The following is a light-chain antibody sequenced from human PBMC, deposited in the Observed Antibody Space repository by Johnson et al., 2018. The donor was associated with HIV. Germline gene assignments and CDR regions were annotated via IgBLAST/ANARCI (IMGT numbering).Light chain of an antibody. CDR2: DNN. J-gene: IGLJ1*01. Sequence: QSVLTQPPSVSAASGQRVDISCSGSSSNIENNYLSWYQQLPHTAPRLLIYDNNKRPSGIPDRFSGSKSGTSATLGITGLQTGDEADYYCGTWDSSLSAYVFGSGTKVTVL. V-gene: IGLV1-51*01. CDR3: GTWDSSLSAYV. CDR1: SSNIENNY.